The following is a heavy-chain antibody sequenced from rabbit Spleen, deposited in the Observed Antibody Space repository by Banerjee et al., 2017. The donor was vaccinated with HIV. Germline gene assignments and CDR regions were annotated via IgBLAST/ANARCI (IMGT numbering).Heavy chain of an antibody. Sequence: QEQLVESGGGLVQPGASLRLTCTASGFSFSSSYDMCWVRQAPGKGLEWIACIHTGNGKTYYASWEKGRFTISKPSSTTVTLQMTSLTAADTATYFCARATYSNLDYANLWGPGTLVAVS. CDR1: GFSFSSSYD. J-gene: IGHJ4*01. CDR3: ARATYSNLDYANL. D-gene: IGHD7-1*01. CDR2: IHTGNGKT. V-gene: IGHV1S45*01.